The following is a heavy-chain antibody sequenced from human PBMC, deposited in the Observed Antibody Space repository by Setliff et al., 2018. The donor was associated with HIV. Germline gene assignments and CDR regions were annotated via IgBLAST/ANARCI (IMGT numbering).Heavy chain of an antibody. V-gene: IGHV4-59*11. J-gene: IGHJ4*02. CDR3: ARGSDWHPD. Sequence: SETLSLTCAVSGGSISSHYWSWIRQPPGKGLEWIGYIYYSGNTNYNPSLKSRVTISVDTSKKQVSLRLNSVTAADTAIYYCARGSDWHPDWGQGTLVTVSS. CDR1: GGSISSHY. CDR2: IYYSGNT. D-gene: IGHD3-9*01.